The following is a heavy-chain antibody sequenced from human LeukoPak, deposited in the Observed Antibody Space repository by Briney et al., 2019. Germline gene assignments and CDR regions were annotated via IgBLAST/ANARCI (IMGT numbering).Heavy chain of an antibody. V-gene: IGHV4-34*09. CDR2: IYYTGNA. D-gene: IGHD2-2*01. CDR1: GGSFSGYF. J-gene: IGHJ3*02. CDR3: AREKACSTTSCYAFDI. Sequence: SETLSLTCAVYGGSFSGYFWSWIRQPPGMDLEWIGNIYYTGNAGNNPSLRSRVTISGDTSMNQFSLKLTSVTAADTAVYFCAREKACSTTSCYAFDIWGQGTLVTVSS.